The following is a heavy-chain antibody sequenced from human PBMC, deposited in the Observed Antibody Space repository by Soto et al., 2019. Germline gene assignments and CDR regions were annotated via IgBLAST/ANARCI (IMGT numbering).Heavy chain of an antibody. V-gene: IGHV3-48*02. CDR3: ARASSYSRYYYHGMDV. D-gene: IGHD5-18*01. CDR2: ISSSSSTI. CDR1: GFTFSSYS. J-gene: IGHJ6*02. Sequence: GGSLRLSCAASGFTFSSYSMNWVRQAPGKGLEWVSYISSSSSTIYYADSVKGRFTISRDNAKNSLYLQMNSLRDEDTAVYYCARASSYSRYYYHGMDVWGQGTTVTVSS.